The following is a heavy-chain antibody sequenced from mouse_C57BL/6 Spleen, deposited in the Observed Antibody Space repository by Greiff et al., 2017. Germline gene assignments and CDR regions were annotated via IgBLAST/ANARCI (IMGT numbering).Heavy chain of an antibody. D-gene: IGHD2-4*01. CDR2: IYPGDGDT. V-gene: IGHV1-80*01. CDR3: AKDDYDGRSWFAY. Sequence: QVQLQQSGAELVKPGASVQISCKASGYAFSSYWMNWVKQRPGKGLEWIGQIYPGDGDTNYNGKFKGKATLTADKSSSTAYMQLSSLTSEDSAVYFCAKDDYDGRSWFAYWGQGTLVTVSA. CDR1: GYAFSSYW. J-gene: IGHJ3*01.